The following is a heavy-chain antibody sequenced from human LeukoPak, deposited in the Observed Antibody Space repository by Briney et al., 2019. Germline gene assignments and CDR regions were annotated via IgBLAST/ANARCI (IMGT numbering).Heavy chain of an antibody. D-gene: IGHD5-18*01. CDR3: ARARRGYSYGLSKYYYYYYMDV. Sequence: SETLSLTCAVYGGSFSGYYWSWIRQPPGKGLEWIGEINHSGSTNYNPSLKSRVTISVDTSKNQFSLKLSSVTAADTAVYYCARARRGYSYGLSKYYYYYYMDVWGKGTTVTISS. CDR1: GGSFSGYY. V-gene: IGHV4-34*01. CDR2: INHSGST. J-gene: IGHJ6*03.